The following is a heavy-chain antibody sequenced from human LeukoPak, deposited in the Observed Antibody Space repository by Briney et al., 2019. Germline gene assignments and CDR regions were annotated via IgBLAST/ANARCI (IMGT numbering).Heavy chain of an antibody. Sequence: ASVKVSCKASGYSFSDFNINWVRQAPGKGREWLGRVDPEDGKTVYVERLQDRLTIIVDTSTDTSYMDLSSLTFEDSAFYYCATSIGVGAFDYWGHGTLVTVSS. D-gene: IGHD1-26*01. J-gene: IGHJ4*01. CDR2: VDPEDGKT. V-gene: IGHV1-69-2*01. CDR1: GYSFSDFN. CDR3: ATSIGVGAFDY.